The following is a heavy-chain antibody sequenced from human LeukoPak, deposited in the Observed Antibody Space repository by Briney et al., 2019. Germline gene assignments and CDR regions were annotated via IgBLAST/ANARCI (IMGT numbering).Heavy chain of an antibody. CDR1: GYTFTSYG. CDR2: ISAYNGNT. Sequence: ASEKVSCKASGYTFTSYGISWVRQAPGQGLEWMGWISAYNGNTNYAQKLQGRVTMTTDTSTSTAYMELRSLRSDDTAVYYCARELYGDDPTVVDYWGQGTLVTVSS. J-gene: IGHJ4*02. D-gene: IGHD4-17*01. CDR3: ARELYGDDPTVVDY. V-gene: IGHV1-18*01.